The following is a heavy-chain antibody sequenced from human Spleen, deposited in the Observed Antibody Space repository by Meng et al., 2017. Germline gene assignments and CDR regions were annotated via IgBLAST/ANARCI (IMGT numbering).Heavy chain of an antibody. CDR1: GGTFSSYA. J-gene: IGHJ4*02. Sequence: QVQVVPLWAEVKKPGSSVKVSCKASGGTFSSYAINWVRQAPGQGLEWMGRINRYSGNTDYAQKFQGRVTMTTDTSTSTAYMELTSLRSDDTAVYYCATRGNPYLNCWGQGTLVTVSS. V-gene: IGHV1-18*01. CDR3: ATRGNPYLNC. CDR2: INRYSGNT.